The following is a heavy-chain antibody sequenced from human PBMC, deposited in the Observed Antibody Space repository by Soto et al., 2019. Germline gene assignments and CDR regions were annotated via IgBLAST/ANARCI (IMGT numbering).Heavy chain of an antibody. Sequence: QVQLVQSGAEVKEPGASVRVSCKASGYTFSSYGFSWVRQAPGQGLEWVAWISANIGDTNSAQKFQGRDTLTTDTSTSTAYMILRSLASDETVIYWCARDVGDSCGRSSCNCFDFCGQGTLVTVSS. V-gene: IGHV1-18*01. CDR2: ISANIGDT. J-gene: IGHJ4*02. CDR3: ARDVGDSCGRSSCNCFDF. D-gene: IGHD2-2*01. CDR1: GYTFSSYG.